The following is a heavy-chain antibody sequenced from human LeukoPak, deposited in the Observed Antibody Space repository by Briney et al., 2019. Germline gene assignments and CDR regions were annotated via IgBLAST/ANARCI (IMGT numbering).Heavy chain of an antibody. V-gene: IGHV3-30*18. CDR3: AKDGTRWPQVPEYFDY. Sequence: PGGSLRLSRAASGFTFSSYGMHWVRQAPGKGLEWVAVISYDGSNKYYADSVKGRFTISRDNSKNTLYLQMNSLRAEDTAVYYCAKDGTRWPQVPEYFDYWGQGTLVTVSS. J-gene: IGHJ4*02. CDR2: ISYDGSNK. CDR1: GFTFSSYG. D-gene: IGHD5-24*01.